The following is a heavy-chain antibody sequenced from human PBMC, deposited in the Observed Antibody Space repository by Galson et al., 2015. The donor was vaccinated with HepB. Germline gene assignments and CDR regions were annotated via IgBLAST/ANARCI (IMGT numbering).Heavy chain of an antibody. CDR3: AIRGTTVTTFDP. J-gene: IGHJ5*02. D-gene: IGHD4-17*01. CDR1: GFTFSSYA. V-gene: IGHV3-30-3*01. CDR2: ISYDGSNK. Sequence: SLRLSCAASGFTFSSYAMHWVRQAPGKGLEWVAVISYDGSNKYYADSVKGRFTISRDNSKNTLYLQISSLKAEDTAVYYCAIRGTTVTTFDPWGQGTLVTVSS.